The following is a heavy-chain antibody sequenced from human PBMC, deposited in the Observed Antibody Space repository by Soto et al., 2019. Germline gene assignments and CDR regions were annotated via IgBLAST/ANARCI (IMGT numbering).Heavy chain of an antibody. D-gene: IGHD4-17*01. V-gene: IGHV1-3*01. CDR3: ASAVTIHYGMDV. Sequence: GASVKVSCKASGYTFTSYAMHWARQAPGQRLEWMGWINAGNGNTKYSQKFQGRVTITRDTSASTAYMELSSLRSEDTAVYYCASAVTIHYGMDVWGQGTTVTVSS. CDR1: GYTFTSYA. CDR2: INAGNGNT. J-gene: IGHJ6*02.